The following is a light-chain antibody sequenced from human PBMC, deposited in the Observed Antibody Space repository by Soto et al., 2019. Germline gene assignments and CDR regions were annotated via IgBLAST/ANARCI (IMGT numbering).Light chain of an antibody. CDR3: QQYKSYFSVT. V-gene: IGKV1-5*01. Sequence: DIQMTQSPSTLSASVGDRVTITCRANESISNWLAWYQQEPGTAPKLLIFDASSLQSGVPSRFSGRGSGTEFSLTITILQSDDFATDCCQQYKSYFSVTFVLGTRLEI. CDR1: ESISNW. CDR2: DAS. J-gene: IGKJ5*01.